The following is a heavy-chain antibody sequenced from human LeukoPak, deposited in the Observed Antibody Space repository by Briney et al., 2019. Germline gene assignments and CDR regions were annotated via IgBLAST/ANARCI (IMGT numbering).Heavy chain of an antibody. CDR1: MLVVSSTY. CDR3: ARDQLDH. V-gene: IGHV3-53*01. D-gene: IGHD5-24*01. CDR2: AFVGGDT. J-gene: IGHJ4*02. Sequence: GGSLRLSCASSMLVVSSTYMSGIRQAPGKGLEWVSTAFVGGDTYYAASVKGRFTLSKDSSRNTMFLQMHGLRPEDTAVYYCARDQLDHWGQGTLVAVSP.